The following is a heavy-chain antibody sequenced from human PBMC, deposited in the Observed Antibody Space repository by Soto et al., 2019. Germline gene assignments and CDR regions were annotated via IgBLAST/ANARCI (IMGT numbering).Heavy chain of an antibody. Sequence: QVQLVPSGAEVRKPGSSVKVSCKASGGTFSRHAISWVRQAPGQGLEWMGGIIPIFGTANHAQKFQGRVTIIADESTSTVYMELSSLRSEDTAMYYCARGWGYDSNDYYYAYWGQGTLVIVSS. V-gene: IGHV1-69*01. CDR3: ARGWGYDSNDYYYAY. D-gene: IGHD3-22*01. CDR2: IIPIFGTA. CDR1: GGTFSRHA. J-gene: IGHJ4*02.